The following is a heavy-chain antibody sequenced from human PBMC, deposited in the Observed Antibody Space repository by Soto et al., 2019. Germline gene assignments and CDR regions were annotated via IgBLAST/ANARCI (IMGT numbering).Heavy chain of an antibody. CDR3: ARGSDIVFAV. Sequence: PGGSLRLSCAASGFTFTSYWMNWVRQAPGKGLEWVANINQDGSQKYYVDSVKGRFSIFRDNAKNSVYLQMNSLRVEDSSVYYCARGSDIVFAVWGHGTTVTVSS. D-gene: IGHD2-15*01. CDR1: GFTFTSYW. CDR2: INQDGSQK. V-gene: IGHV3-7*01. J-gene: IGHJ6*02.